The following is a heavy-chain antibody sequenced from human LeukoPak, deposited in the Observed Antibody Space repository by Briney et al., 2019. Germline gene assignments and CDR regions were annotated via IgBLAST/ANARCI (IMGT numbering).Heavy chain of an antibody. CDR1: GFTFSDYY. J-gene: IGHJ4*02. Sequence: PGGSLRLSCAASGFTFSDYYMSWIRQAPGKGLEWVSYISSGGSTIYYADSVKGGFTISRDNAKSSLYLQMNSLRAEDTAVYYCARGQSLGYSYGYSYWGQGPLVTVSS. CDR3: ARGQSLGYSYGYSY. V-gene: IGHV3-11*04. CDR2: ISSGGSTI. D-gene: IGHD5-18*01.